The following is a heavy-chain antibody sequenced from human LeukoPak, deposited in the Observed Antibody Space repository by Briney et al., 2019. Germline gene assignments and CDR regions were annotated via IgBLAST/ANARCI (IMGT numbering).Heavy chain of an antibody. CDR1: GGSINNYY. Sequence: SETLSLTCTVSGGSINNYYWSWIRQPPGKAVEWIGYVYYTGSTNYNPSLKSRVTISVDSSKTQFSLNLSSVTAADTAVYYCARRGMVVTPGAFDIWGQGTMVTVSS. D-gene: IGHD4-23*01. CDR2: VYYTGST. CDR3: ARRGMVVTPGAFDI. J-gene: IGHJ3*02. V-gene: IGHV4-59*08.